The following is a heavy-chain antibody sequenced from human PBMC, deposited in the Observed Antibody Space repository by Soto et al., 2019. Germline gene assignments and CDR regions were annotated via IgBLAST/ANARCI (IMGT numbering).Heavy chain of an antibody. CDR3: ARAAQRYYYDSSGSDY. D-gene: IGHD3-22*01. CDR1: GGTFSSYA. V-gene: IGHV1-69*06. J-gene: IGHJ4*02. Sequence: GASVKVSCKASGGTFSSYAISWVRQAPGQGLEWMGGIIPIFGTANYAQKFQGRVTITADKSTSTAYMELSILRSEDTAVYYCARAAQRYYYDSSGSDYWGQGTLVTVSS. CDR2: IIPIFGTA.